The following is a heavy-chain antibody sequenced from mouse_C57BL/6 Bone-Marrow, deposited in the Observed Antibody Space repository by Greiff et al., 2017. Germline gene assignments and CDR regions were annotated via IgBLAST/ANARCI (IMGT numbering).Heavy chain of an antibody. Sequence: VQRVESGPGLVAPSQSLSITCTVSGFSLTSYGVDWVRQSPGKGLEWLGVIWGVGSTNYNSALKSRLSISKDNSKSQVFLKMNSLQTDDTAMYYYAAVAYYSNLWFAYWGQGTLVTVSA. D-gene: IGHD2-5*01. CDR2: IWGVGST. CDR1: GFSLTSYG. J-gene: IGHJ3*01. V-gene: IGHV2-6*01. CDR3: AAVAYYSNLWFAY.